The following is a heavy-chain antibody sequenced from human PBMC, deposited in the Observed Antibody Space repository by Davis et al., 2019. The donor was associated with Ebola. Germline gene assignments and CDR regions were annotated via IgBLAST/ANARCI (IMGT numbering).Heavy chain of an antibody. CDR3: ARDAAFVFDY. V-gene: IGHV3-48*02. D-gene: IGHD3-10*01. Sequence: GESLKISCAASGFALSSYWMSWVRQVPGRGLEWVSHIRGGGSEIYYADSVKGRFTISRDNAKNSLYLQMNSLRDEDTAVYYCARDAAFVFDYWGQGILVTVSS. CDR1: GFALSSYW. J-gene: IGHJ4*02. CDR2: IRGGGSEI.